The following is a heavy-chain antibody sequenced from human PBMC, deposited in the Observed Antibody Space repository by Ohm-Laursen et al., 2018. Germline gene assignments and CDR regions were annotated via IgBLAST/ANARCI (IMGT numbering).Heavy chain of an antibody. Sequence: GSLRLSCAASGFTFRNYGMTWARQAPGKRLEWVAGIGGSGSSTYYADSVTGRFTISRDNPKNSVYLQMNSLRAEDTAIYYCARDPIDNNGYNPDYWGQGTLVTVSS. CDR3: ARDPIDNNGYNPDY. V-gene: IGHV3-23*01. J-gene: IGHJ4*02. D-gene: IGHD1-14*01. CDR2: IGGSGSST. CDR1: GFTFRNYG.